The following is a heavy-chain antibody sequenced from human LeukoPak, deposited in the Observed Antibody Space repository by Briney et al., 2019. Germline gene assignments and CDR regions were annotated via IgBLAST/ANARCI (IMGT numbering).Heavy chain of an antibody. CDR1: GFTLDDYA. D-gene: IGHD6-19*01. J-gene: IGHJ4*02. V-gene: IGHV3-9*03. CDR2: ISWNSGSI. Sequence: PGGSLRLSCAASGFTLDDYAMHWVRQAPGKGLEWVSGISWNSGSIGYADSVKGRFTISRDNAKNSLYLQMNSLRAEDMALYYCAKDSSGWLAYFDYWGQGTLVTVSS. CDR3: AKDSSGWLAYFDY.